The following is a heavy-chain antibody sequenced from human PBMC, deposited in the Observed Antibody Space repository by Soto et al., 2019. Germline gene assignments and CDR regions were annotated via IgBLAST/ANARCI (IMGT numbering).Heavy chain of an antibody. V-gene: IGHV3-23*01. Sequence: GGSLRLSCAASGFTFSSYAMSWVRQAPGKGLEWVSAISGSGGSTYYADSVKGRFTISRDNSKNTLYLQMNSLRAEDTAVYYCAKDPPSLLRYNWNDGPFWYWGQGTLVTGSS. D-gene: IGHD1-1*01. J-gene: IGHJ4*02. CDR3: AKDPPSLLRYNWNDGPFWY. CDR1: GFTFSSYA. CDR2: ISGSGGST.